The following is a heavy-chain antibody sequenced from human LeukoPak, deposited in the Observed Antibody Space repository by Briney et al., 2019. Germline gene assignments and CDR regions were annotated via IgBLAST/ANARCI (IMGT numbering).Heavy chain of an antibody. CDR2: INPSGGST. CDR3: AKDIGLSPLRPDY. V-gene: IGHV1-46*01. Sequence: GSVKVSCKASGYTFTNYYMHWVRQAPGQGLEWMAIINPSGGSTSYAQKFQGRVTMTRDTSTSTVYMELSSLRSEDTAVYYCAKDIGLSPLRPDYWGQGTLVTVSS. D-gene: IGHD2-15*01. J-gene: IGHJ4*02. CDR1: GYTFTNYY.